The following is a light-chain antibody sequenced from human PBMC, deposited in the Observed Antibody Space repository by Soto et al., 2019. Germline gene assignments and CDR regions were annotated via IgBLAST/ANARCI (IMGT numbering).Light chain of an antibody. V-gene: IGKV3-11*01. CDR2: DAY. CDR3: QQRHMWPRT. CDR1: QSVGSY. J-gene: IGKJ5*01. Sequence: LRVAPANLAYPPGERATLYCRASQSVGSYLAWYQHKPGQAPRLLIYDAYNRATGIPPRFSGSGSGTDFTLTISSLEPEDPAFYYCQQRHMWPRTFAQGTRLEIK.